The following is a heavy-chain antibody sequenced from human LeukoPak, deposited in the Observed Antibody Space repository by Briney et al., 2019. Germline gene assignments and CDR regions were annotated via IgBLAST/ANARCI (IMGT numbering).Heavy chain of an antibody. CDR1: GFTLSSYS. CDR2: NSSSSSYI. V-gene: IGHV3-21*01. Sequence: TGGSLRLSCAASGFTLSSYSMNWVRQAPGKGLEWVSSNSSSSSYIHSADSVRGRFTISRDNAKNSLYLQMNSLRAEDTAVYYCARDLYDSGAYSSPIDYWGQGTLVTVSS. CDR3: ARDLYDSGAYSSPIDY. J-gene: IGHJ4*02. D-gene: IGHD3-22*01.